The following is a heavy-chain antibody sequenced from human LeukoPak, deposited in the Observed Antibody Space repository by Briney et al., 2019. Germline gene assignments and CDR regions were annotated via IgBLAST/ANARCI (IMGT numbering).Heavy chain of an antibody. CDR1: GFTVSSNY. CDR2: IYSGGST. Sequence: SGGSLRLSCAASGFTVSSNYMSWVRQAPGKGLEWVSVIYSGGSTYYADSVKGRFTISRDNSKNTLYLQMNSLRAEDTAVYYCARDRARIAAAGIRTRYFDLWGRGTLVTVSS. V-gene: IGHV3-66*01. CDR3: ARDRARIAAAGIRTRYFDL. J-gene: IGHJ2*01. D-gene: IGHD6-13*01.